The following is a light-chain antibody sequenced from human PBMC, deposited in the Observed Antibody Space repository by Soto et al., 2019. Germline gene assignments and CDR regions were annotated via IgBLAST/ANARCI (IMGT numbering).Light chain of an antibody. CDR2: KTS. V-gene: IGKV1-5*03. CDR1: QHISGW. J-gene: IGKJ1*01. CDR3: QQYNSLFWT. Sequence: DVQMTQSPSTLSASVGDRVTITCRASQHISGWLAWYQQKPGKAPGLLIYKTSNLQTGVPSRFSGSAFGTEFTLTISSLQPDDSATYYCQQYNSLFWTFGQGTRVQIK.